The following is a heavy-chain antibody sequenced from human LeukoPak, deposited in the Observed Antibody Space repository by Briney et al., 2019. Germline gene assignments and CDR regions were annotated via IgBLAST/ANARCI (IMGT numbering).Heavy chain of an antibody. CDR3: ATGGGWVPSFGVVTHIDV. D-gene: IGHD3-3*01. CDR2: IDNDGHGI. Sequence: PGGSLRLSCAASGFTFSGYWMHWVRHGPEKGLEVVSRIDNDGHGILYADSVKGRFTTSRDNAKNTLYLQMNSLRFEDTAVYYCATGGGWVPSFGVVTHIDVWGKGTTVTVSS. V-gene: IGHV3-74*03. CDR1: GFTFSGYW. J-gene: IGHJ6*03.